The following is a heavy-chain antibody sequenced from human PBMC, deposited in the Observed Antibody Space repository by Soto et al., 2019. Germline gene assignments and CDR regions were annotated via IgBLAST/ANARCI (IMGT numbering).Heavy chain of an antibody. Sequence: GGSLRLSCAASGFTFSSYGMHWVRQAPGKGLEWVAVIWYDGSNKYYADSVKGRFTISRDNSKNTLYLQMNSLRAEDTAVYYCARDLAPYYGMDVWGQGTTVTVSS. CDR1: GFTFSSYG. CDR3: ARDLAPYYGMDV. V-gene: IGHV3-33*01. CDR2: IWYDGSNK. J-gene: IGHJ6*02.